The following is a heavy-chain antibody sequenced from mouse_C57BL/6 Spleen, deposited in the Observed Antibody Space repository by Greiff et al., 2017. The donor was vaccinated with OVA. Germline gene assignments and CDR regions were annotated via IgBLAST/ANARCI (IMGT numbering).Heavy chain of an antibody. V-gene: IGHV1-85*01. J-gene: IGHJ2*01. CDR3: ARWEGTGAYYFDH. CDR2: ISPRAGST. CDR1: GYTFTSYD. Sequence: VHLVESGPELVKPGASVTLSCKASGYTFTSYDINWVKQRPGQGLEWIGWISPRAGSTKSNEKFKGKATLTVDTSSSTAYMELHSLTSEDSAVYFCARWEGTGAYYFDHWGQGTTRTVSS. D-gene: IGHD4-1*01.